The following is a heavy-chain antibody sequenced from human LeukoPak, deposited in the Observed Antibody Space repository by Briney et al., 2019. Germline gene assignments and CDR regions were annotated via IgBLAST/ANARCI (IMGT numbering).Heavy chain of an antibody. CDR3: AREAWSGYWPSYDY. V-gene: IGHV4-59*01. Sequence: SETLSLTCTVSGGSISSYHWSWIRQPPGKGLEWIGYIYYSGSTNYNPSLKSRVTISVDTSKNQFSLKLSSVTAADTAVYYCAREAWSGYWPSYDYWGQGTLVTVSS. J-gene: IGHJ4*02. CDR1: GGSISSYH. D-gene: IGHD3-3*01. CDR2: IYYSGST.